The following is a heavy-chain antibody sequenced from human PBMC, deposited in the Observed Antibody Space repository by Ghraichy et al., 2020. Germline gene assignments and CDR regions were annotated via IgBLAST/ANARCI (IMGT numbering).Heavy chain of an antibody. D-gene: IGHD4-17*01. CDR1: GGSFSGYY. Sequence: SETLSLTCAVYGGSFSGYYWSWIRQPPGKGLEWIGEINHSGSTNYNPSLKSRVTISVDTSKNQFSLKLSSVTAADTAVYYCARGCDYGDYTGLEYFQHWGQGTLVTVSS. CDR2: INHSGST. V-gene: IGHV4-34*01. J-gene: IGHJ1*01. CDR3: ARGCDYGDYTGLEYFQH.